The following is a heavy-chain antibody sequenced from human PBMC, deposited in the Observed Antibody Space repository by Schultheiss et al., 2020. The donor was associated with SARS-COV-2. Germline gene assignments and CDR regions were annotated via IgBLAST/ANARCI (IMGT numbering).Heavy chain of an antibody. Sequence: GGSLRLSCAASGFTFSSYGMHWVRQAPGKGLEWVAVIWYDGSNKYYADSVKGRFTISRDNSKNTLYLQMNSLRAEDTALYYCAKDMGRLGVVVVPAAMNYYYYGMDVWGQGTTVTVSS. J-gene: IGHJ6*02. CDR1: GFTFSSYG. D-gene: IGHD2-2*01. V-gene: IGHV3-30*02. CDR2: IWYDGSNK. CDR3: AKDMGRLGVVVVPAAMNYYYYGMDV.